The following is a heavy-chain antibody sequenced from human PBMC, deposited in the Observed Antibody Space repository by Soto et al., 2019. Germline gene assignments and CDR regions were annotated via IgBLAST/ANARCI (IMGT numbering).Heavy chain of an antibody. J-gene: IGHJ4*02. D-gene: IGHD1-1*01. CDR2: ISAHNGNT. V-gene: IGHV1-18*01. CDR1: GYTFTSYG. CDR3: ARGRYGDY. Sequence: QVHLVQSGAEVKKPGASVKVSCKAYGYTFTSYGRTWVRQAPGQGLEWLGWISAHNGNTDYAQKLQGRVIVTRDNTPSTAYMELRSLRSDDTAVHYCARGRYGDYGGQGALVTVSS.